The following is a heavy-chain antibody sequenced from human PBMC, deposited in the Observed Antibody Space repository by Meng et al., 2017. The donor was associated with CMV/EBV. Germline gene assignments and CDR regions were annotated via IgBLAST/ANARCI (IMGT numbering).Heavy chain of an antibody. Sequence: FTGYWISWVRQMPGKGLEWMGRIDPSDSYTNYSPSFQGHVTISADKSISTAYLQWSSLKASDTAMYYCARQTKGSSWYDRGNWFDPWGQGTLVTVSS. V-gene: IGHV5-10-1*01. CDR3: ARQTKGSSWYDRGNWFDP. CDR1: FTGYW. D-gene: IGHD6-13*01. CDR2: IDPSDSYT. J-gene: IGHJ5*02.